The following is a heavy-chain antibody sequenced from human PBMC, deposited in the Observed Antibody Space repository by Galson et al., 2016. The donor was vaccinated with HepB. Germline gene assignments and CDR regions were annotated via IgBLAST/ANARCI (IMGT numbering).Heavy chain of an antibody. CDR2: IDTSDSTT. CDR3: AKDRGLHHWFFDL. CDR1: GFTFSSYA. V-gene: IGHV3-23*01. J-gene: IGHJ2*01. Sequence: SLRLSCAASGFTFSSYAMTWVRQAPGKGLEWVSSIDTSDSTTSYADSEGRFTISRDNSKNTLYLQMNSLRAEDTAVYYCAKDRGLHHWFFDLWGRGTPVTVSS. D-gene: IGHD2-15*01.